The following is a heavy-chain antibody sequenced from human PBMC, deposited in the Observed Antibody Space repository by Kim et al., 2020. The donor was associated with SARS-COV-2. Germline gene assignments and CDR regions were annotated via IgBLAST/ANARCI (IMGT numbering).Heavy chain of an antibody. V-gene: IGHV3-66*01. D-gene: IGHD3-10*01. CDR3: ARDLVVRGADI. Sequence: STFYADSVKGRFTISRDNSKNTLYLQMNSLRAEDTAVYYCARDLVVRGADIWGQVTMVTVSS. J-gene: IGHJ3*02. CDR2: ST.